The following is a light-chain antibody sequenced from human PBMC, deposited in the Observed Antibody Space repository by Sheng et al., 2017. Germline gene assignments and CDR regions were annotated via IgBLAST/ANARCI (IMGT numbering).Light chain of an antibody. V-gene: IGKV3-15*01. CDR1: QSVSSN. CDR3: QQYNNWPRT. CDR2: GAS. J-gene: IGKJ1*01. Sequence: EIVMTQSPATLSVSPGERATLSCRASQSVSSNLAWYQQKPGQAPRLLIYGASTRATGIPARFSGSGSGTDFTLTISGLQSEDFAVYYCQQYNNWPRTFGQGTKVE.